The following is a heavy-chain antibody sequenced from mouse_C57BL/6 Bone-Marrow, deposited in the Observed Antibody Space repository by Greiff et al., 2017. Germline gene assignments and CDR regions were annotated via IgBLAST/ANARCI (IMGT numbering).Heavy chain of an antibody. Sequence: DVKLVESGGDLVKPGGSLKLSCAASGFTFSSYGMSWVRQTPDKRLEWVATISSGGSYTYYPDSVKGRFTISRDNAKNTLYLQMSSLKSEDTAMYYGARRGTDAYGYFDVWGTGTTVTVSS. D-gene: IGHD1-1*01. V-gene: IGHV5-6*02. J-gene: IGHJ1*03. CDR1: GFTFSSYG. CDR2: ISSGGSYT. CDR3: ARRGTDAYGYFDV.